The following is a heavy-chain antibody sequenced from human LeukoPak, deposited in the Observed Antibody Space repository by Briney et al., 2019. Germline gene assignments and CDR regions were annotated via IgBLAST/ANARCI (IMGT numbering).Heavy chain of an antibody. CDR2: ISPNGVIT. CDR1: GFTFSSHG. V-gene: IGHV3-23*01. D-gene: IGHD5-24*01. J-gene: IGHJ4*02. Sequence: GGSLRLSCAASGFTFSSHGMNWVRQAPGKGLEWVSGISPNGVITYYADSVKGRFTISRDNSKGTVYLQMNSLRPENTAVYYCAKDDAWLQYGNWGRGTLVTVSS. CDR3: AKDDAWLQYGN.